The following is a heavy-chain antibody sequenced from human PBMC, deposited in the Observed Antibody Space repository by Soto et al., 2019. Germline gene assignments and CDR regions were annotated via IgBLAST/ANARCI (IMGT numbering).Heavy chain of an antibody. Sequence: PSETLSLTCAVSGGSISSSNWWSWVRQPPGKGLEWIGEIYHSGSTNYNPSLKSRVTISVDKSKNQFSLKLSSVTAADTAVYYCASNHRRANWYYPFDYWGQGTLVTVSS. CDR3: ASNHRRANWYYPFDY. CDR2: IYHSGST. CDR1: GGSISSSNW. V-gene: IGHV4-4*02. D-gene: IGHD7-27*01. J-gene: IGHJ4*02.